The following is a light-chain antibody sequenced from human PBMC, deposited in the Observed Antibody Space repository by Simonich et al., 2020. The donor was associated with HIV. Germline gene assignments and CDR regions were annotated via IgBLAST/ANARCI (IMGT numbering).Light chain of an antibody. Sequence: DIVMTQAPDSLAVSLGERATINCKSRQSVLYSYNNKNYFAVYQQKPGQPPKLLIYWASTRESGVPDRFSGSGSGTDFTLTISSLQAEDVAVYYCQQYYAAPITFGQGTRLEI. J-gene: IGKJ5*01. V-gene: IGKV4-1*01. CDR2: WAS. CDR3: QQYYAAPIT. CDR1: QSVLYSYNNKNY.